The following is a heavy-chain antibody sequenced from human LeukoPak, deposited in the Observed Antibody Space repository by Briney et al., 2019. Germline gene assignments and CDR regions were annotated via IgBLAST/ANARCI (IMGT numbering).Heavy chain of an antibody. D-gene: IGHD5-18*01. CDR2: ISSSSSYI. CDR3: AKNGAYSYEDYFDS. J-gene: IGHJ4*02. CDR1: GFTFSSYS. Sequence: GGSLRLSCAASGFTFSSYSMNWVRQAPGKGLEWVSSISSSSSYIYYADSVKGRFTISRDNAKNSLYLQMNSLRAEDTAIYYCAKNGAYSYEDYFDSWGQGTLVTVSS. V-gene: IGHV3-21*04.